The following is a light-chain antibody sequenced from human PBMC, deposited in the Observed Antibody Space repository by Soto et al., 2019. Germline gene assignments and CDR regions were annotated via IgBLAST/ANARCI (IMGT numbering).Light chain of an antibody. Sequence: QAVVTQEPSVTVSPGGTVTLTCAANTGPITSDNYPNWFQQMPGPAPSALIYRTTNKHPWRPARFSGSLVGGKAALTLSGVQPEDEAEYYCVLNYGGVPVFGTGTKLTV. V-gene: IGLV7-43*01. J-gene: IGLJ1*01. CDR1: TGPITSDNY. CDR2: RTT. CDR3: VLNYGGVPV.